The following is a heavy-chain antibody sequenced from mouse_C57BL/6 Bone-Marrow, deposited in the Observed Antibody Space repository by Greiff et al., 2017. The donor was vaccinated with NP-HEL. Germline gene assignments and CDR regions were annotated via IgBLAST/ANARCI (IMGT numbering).Heavy chain of an antibody. V-gene: IGHV1-19*01. CDR3: ARRGLRRAY. J-gene: IGHJ3*01. Sequence: VQLQQSGPVLVKPGASVKMSCKASGYTFTDYYMNWVKQSHGKSLEWIGVINPYNGGTSYNQKFKGKATLTVDKSSSTAYMELNSLTSEDSAVYYCARRGLRRAYWGQGTLVTVSA. D-gene: IGHD2-4*01. CDR1: GYTFTDYY. CDR2: INPYNGGT.